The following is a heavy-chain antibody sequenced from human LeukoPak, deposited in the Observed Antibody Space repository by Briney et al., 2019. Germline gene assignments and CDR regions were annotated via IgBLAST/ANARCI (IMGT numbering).Heavy chain of an antibody. J-gene: IGHJ4*02. CDR2: INTDGGNT. CDR3: AKAPPYKKYFDY. Sequence: GGSLRLSCAASGFTFSGYWMHWVRQAPGKGLVWVSRINTDGGNTNYADSVKGRFTISRDNAKDTLYLQMNSLRAEDTAVYYCAKAPPYKKYFDYWGQGTLVTVSS. V-gene: IGHV3-74*01. CDR1: GFTFSGYW. D-gene: IGHD1-1*01.